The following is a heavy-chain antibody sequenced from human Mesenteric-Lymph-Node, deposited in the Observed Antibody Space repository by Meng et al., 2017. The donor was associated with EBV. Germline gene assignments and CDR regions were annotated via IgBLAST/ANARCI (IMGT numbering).Heavy chain of an antibody. D-gene: IGHD3-10*01. CDR1: GFNFTNFY. CDR2: IKPSGGHT. CDR3: ARGAYMDGSPQYFFDF. J-gene: IGHJ4*02. V-gene: IGHV1-46*01. Sequence: VQLGQTGAGVEKPWASGKVPCKASGFNFTNFYNHWGRQAPEQGREWMGIIKPSGGHTRSAQKFQDRVTMTRDTSTSAVYMDVSSLRSEDTAVYYCARGAYMDGSPQYFFDFWGQGTLVTVSS.